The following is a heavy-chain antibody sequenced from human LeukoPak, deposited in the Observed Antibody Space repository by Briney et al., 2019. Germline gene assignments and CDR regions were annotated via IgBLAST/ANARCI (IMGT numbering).Heavy chain of an antibody. CDR3: ARDIYSILIGVVIAGGLDY. J-gene: IGHJ4*02. CDR1: GYTFTGYY. V-gene: IGHV1-2*02. D-gene: IGHD2-21*01. CDR2: INPNSGGT. Sequence: ASVKVSCKASGYTFTGYYMHWVRQAPGQGLEWMGWINPNSGGTNYAQKFQGRVTMTRDTSISTAYIELSRLRSDDTAVYYCARDIYSILIGVVIAGGLDYWGQGTLVTVSS.